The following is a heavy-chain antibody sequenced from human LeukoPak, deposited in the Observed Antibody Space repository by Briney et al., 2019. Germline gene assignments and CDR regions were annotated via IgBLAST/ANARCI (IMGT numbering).Heavy chain of an antibody. CDR1: GVSISSYY. D-gene: IGHD1-1*01. CDR2: IYYSGST. Sequence: PSETLSLTCTVSGVSISSYYWSWIRQPLGKGLEWIGYIYYSGSTNYNPSLKSRVTISVDTSKNQFSLKLSSVTAADTAVYYCARAATGDYFGYWGQGTLVTVSS. V-gene: IGHV4-59*01. J-gene: IGHJ4*02. CDR3: ARAATGDYFGY.